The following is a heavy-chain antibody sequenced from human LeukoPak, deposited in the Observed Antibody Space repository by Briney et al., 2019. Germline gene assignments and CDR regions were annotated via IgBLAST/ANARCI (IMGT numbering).Heavy chain of an antibody. CDR1: GYTFTDYA. CDR3: ARRLGYCSGGSCGTGRWFDP. D-gene: IGHD2-15*01. V-gene: IGHV1-3*01. Sequence: ASVKVSCKASGYTFTDYALHWVRQVPGQRLEWMGWINAGNGNTKYSQKFQGRVTITRDTSASTAYMELSSPRSEDTAVYYCARRLGYCSGGSCGTGRWFDPWGQGTLVTVSS. J-gene: IGHJ5*02. CDR2: INAGNGNT.